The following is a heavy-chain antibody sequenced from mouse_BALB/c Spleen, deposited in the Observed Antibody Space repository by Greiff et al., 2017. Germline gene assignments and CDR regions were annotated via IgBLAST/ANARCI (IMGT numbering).Heavy chain of an antibody. CDR2: ISTYYGDA. V-gene: IGHV1S137*01. CDR3: AREGYGYYYAMDY. J-gene: IGHJ4*01. CDR1: GYTFTDYA. D-gene: IGHD2-2*01. Sequence: QGQLQQSGAELVRPGVSVKISCKGSGYTFTDYAMHWVKQSHAKSLEWIGVISTYYGDASYNQKFKGKATMTVDKSSSTAYMELARLTSEDSAIYYCAREGYGYYYAMDYWGQGTSVTVSS.